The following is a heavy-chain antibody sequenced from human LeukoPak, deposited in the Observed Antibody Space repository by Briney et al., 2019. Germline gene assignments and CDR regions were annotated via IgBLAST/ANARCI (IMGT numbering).Heavy chain of an antibody. V-gene: IGHV1-69*05. Sequence: ASVKVSCKASGGTLSSYVISWVRQAPGQGLEWMGGFISIFGTPNYAQKLQGRVTMTTDTSTSTAYMELRSLRSDDTAVYYCASLSRGTGAFGIWGQGTMVTVSS. CDR2: FISIFGTP. J-gene: IGHJ3*02. CDR1: GGTLSSYV. CDR3: ASLSRGTGAFGI. D-gene: IGHD3-16*01.